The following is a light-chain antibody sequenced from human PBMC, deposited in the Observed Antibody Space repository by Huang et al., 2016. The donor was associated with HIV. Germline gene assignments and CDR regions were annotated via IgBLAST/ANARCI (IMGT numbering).Light chain of an antibody. CDR2: DAS. CDR3: QQSNTFPLT. CDR1: QDIRSN. J-gene: IGKJ4*01. Sequence: DIQMTQSPSSLSASVGDRVTITCRASQDIRSNLAWFQQTPGKAPKSLIYDASPLQSGVPSKFSGNGYGTDFTLTISSLQPEDIATYYCQQSNTFPLTFGGRTKVEI. V-gene: IGKV1-16*02.